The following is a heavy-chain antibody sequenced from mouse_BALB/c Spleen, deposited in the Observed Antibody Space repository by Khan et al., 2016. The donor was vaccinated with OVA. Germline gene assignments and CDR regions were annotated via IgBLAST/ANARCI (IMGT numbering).Heavy chain of an antibody. Sequence: QVQLKESGAELTRPGASVKMSCKASGYTFTSYTMHWVKQRPGQGLEWIGYFNPSSGYTNYNQKFKDKATLTADKSSSTAYMQLSSLTSVDSAVYYCARIYYDDDGYCAVDYWGQGTSVTVSS. J-gene: IGHJ4*01. D-gene: IGHD2-4*01. CDR2: FNPSSGYT. CDR1: GYTFTSYT. CDR3: ARIYYDDDGYCAVDY. V-gene: IGHV1-4*01.